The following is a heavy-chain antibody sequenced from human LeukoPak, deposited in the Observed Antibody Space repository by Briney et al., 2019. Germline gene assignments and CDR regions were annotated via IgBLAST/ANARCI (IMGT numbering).Heavy chain of an antibody. CDR2: INPSGGST. J-gene: IGHJ4*02. V-gene: IGHV1-46*01. Sequence: ASVKVSCKASGYTFTSYYMHWVRQAPGQGLEWMGIINPSGGSTSDAQKFQGRVTMTRDTSTSTVYMELSSLRSEDTAVYYCARVFYTVAYDYWGQGTLVTVSS. D-gene: IGHD5-12*01. CDR1: GYTFTSYY. CDR3: ARVFYTVAYDY.